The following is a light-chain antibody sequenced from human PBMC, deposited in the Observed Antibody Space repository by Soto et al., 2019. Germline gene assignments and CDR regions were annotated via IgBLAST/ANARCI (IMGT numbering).Light chain of an antibody. CDR3: QKYNSALQT. CDR2: AAS. V-gene: IGKV1-27*01. J-gene: IGKJ1*01. Sequence: EIQMTQSPSSLSETVGDRVAITCRASQGISNYLAWYQQKPGKVPKLLIYAASTLQSGVPSRFSGSGSGTDFTLTISSLQPEDVATYYCQKYNSALQTFGQGTKVDIK. CDR1: QGISNY.